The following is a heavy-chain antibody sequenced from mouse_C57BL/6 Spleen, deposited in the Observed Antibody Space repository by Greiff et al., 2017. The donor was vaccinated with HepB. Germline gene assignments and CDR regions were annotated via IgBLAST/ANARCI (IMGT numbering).Heavy chain of an antibody. CDR2: IYPGDGDT. V-gene: IGHV1-82*01. D-gene: IGHD1-1*01. J-gene: IGHJ3*01. CDR3: AREGDYYGSSPFAY. CDR1: GYAFSSSW. Sequence: QVQLKQSGPELVKPGASVKISCKASGYAFSSSWMNWVKQRPGKGLEWIGRIYPGDGDTNYNGKFKGKATLTADKSSSTAYMQLSSLTSGDSAVYFCAREGDYYGSSPFAYWGQGTLVTVSA.